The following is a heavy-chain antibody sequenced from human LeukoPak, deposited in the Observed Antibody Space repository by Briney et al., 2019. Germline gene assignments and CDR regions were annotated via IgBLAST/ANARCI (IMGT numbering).Heavy chain of an antibody. D-gene: IGHD2-15*01. Sequence: ASVKVSCKASGYTFTGYYMHWVRQAPGQGLEWMGRINPNSGGTNYAQKFQGRVTMTRDTSISTAYMELSRLRSDDTAVYYCARDRAAAGYYYYMDVWGKGTTVTVSS. CDR2: INPNSGGT. J-gene: IGHJ6*03. V-gene: IGHV1-2*06. CDR3: ARDRAAAGYYYYMDV. CDR1: GYTFTGYY.